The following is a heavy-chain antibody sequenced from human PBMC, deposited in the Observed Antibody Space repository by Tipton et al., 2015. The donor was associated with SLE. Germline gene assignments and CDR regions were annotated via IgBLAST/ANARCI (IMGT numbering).Heavy chain of an antibody. Sequence: TLSLTCTVSGGSISSYYWSWIRQPPGKGLEWIGYIYYSGSTNYNPSLKSRVTISVDTSKNQFSLKLSSVTAADTAVYYCARPLNKGLAAASFDCWGQGALVAVAS. CDR3: ARPLNKGLAAASFDC. J-gene: IGHJ4*02. CDR2: IYYSGST. CDR1: GGSISSYY. D-gene: IGHD6-13*01. V-gene: IGHV4-59*08.